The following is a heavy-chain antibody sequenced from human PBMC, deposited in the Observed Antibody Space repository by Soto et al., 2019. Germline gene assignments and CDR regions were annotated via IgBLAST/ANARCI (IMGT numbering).Heavy chain of an antibody. CDR3: ARGGIAVARGRFLFQQ. Sequence: GGSLRLSCAASGFTFSSYGMHWVRQAPGKGLEWVAVIWYDGSNKYYADSVKGRFTISRDNSKNTLYLQMNSLRAEDTAVYYCARGGIAVARGRFLFQQWGQGTLVTVSS. CDR1: GFTFSSYG. V-gene: IGHV3-33*01. J-gene: IGHJ1*01. D-gene: IGHD6-19*01. CDR2: IWYDGSNK.